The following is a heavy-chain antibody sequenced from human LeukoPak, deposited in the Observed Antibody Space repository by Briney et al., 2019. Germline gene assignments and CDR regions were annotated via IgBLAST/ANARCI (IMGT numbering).Heavy chain of an antibody. V-gene: IGHV3-11*04. CDR3: ATYSSSRYARRYYYYYMDV. J-gene: IGHJ6*03. CDR1: GFTFSDYY. D-gene: IGHD6-13*01. CDR2: ISSSGSTI. Sequence: GGSLRLSCAASGFTFSDYYMSWIRQAPGKGLEWVSYISSSGSTIYYADSVKGRFTISRDNAKNSLYLQMNSLRAEDTAVYYCATYSSSRYARRYYYYYMDVWGKGTTVTVSS.